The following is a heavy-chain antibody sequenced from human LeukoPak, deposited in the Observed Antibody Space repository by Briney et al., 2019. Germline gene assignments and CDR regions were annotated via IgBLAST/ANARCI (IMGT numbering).Heavy chain of an antibody. CDR1: VYTFTGYY. J-gene: IGHJ4*02. CDR3: ARETMVRRVILFDY. D-gene: IGHD3-10*01. CDR2: INPNSGGT. V-gene: IGHV1-2*02. Sequence: ASVKVSCKASVYTFTGYYMHWVRQAPGQGLEWMGWINPNSGGTNYAQKFQGRVTMTRDTSISTAYMELSRLRSDDTAVYYCARETMVRRVILFDYWGQGTLVTVSS.